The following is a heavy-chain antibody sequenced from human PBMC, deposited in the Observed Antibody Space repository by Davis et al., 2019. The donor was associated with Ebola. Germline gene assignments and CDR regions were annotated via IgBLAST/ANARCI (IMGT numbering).Heavy chain of an antibody. J-gene: IGHJ4*02. CDR3: TTVTIPDNNDY. CDR1: GYTFTGYY. Sequence: ASVKVSCKASGYTFTGYYMHWVRQAPGQGLEWMGCISAYNGNTNYAQKFQGRVTMTRNTSISTAYMELSSLRSEDTAVYYCTTVTIPDNNDYWGQGTLVTVSS. CDR2: ISAYNGNT. V-gene: IGHV1-2*02. D-gene: IGHD4-17*01.